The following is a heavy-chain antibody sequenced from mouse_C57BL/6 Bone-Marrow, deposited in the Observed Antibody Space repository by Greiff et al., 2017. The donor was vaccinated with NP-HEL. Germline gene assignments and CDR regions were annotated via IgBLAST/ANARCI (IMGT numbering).Heavy chain of an antibody. D-gene: IGHD1-2*01. J-gene: IGHJ2*01. CDR3: SRSIHYDGY. CDR2: IHPNSGST. CDR1: GYTFTSYW. Sequence: QVQLQQPGAELVKPGASVKLSCKASGYTFTSYWMHWVKQRPGQGLEWIGMIHPNSGSTNYNEKFKSKATLTVDKSSSTPYMQLSSLPSEDSAVYYCSRSIHYDGYWGQGTTLTVSS. V-gene: IGHV1-64*01.